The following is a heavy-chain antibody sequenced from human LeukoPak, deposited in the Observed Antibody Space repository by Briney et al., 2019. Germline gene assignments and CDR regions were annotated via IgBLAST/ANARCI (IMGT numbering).Heavy chain of an antibody. D-gene: IGHD3-3*01. V-gene: IGHV3-33*06. J-gene: IGHJ5*02. Sequence: PGGSLRLSCAASGFTFSSYGMHWVRQAPGKGLEWEAVIWYDGGNKYYADSVKGRFTISRDNSKNTLYLQMNSLRAEDTAVHYCAKDEKGYDFWSGYYYNWFDPWGQGTLVTVSS. CDR2: IWYDGGNK. CDR3: AKDEKGYDFWSGYYYNWFDP. CDR1: GFTFSSYG.